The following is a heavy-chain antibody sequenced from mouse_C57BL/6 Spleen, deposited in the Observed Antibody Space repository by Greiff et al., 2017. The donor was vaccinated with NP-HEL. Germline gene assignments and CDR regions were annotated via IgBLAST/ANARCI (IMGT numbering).Heavy chain of an antibody. D-gene: IGHD2-3*01. CDR1: GFTFSDYY. CDR3: ARDDGYYLGYFDV. Sequence: EVKVVESEGGLVQPGSSMKLSCTASGFTFSDYYMAWVRQVPEKGLEWVANINYDGSSTYYLDSLKSRFIISRDNAKNILYLQMSSLKSEDTATYYCARDDGYYLGYFDVWGTGTTVTVSS. CDR2: INYDGSST. J-gene: IGHJ1*03. V-gene: IGHV5-16*01.